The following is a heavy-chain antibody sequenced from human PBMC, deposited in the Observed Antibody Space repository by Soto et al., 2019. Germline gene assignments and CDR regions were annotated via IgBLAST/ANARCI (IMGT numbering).Heavy chain of an antibody. V-gene: IGHV4-34*01. J-gene: IGHJ4*02. CDR3: ALGSVDTVDSSGFSEY. CDR1: GWSFSDYY. CDR2: INHSGGT. Sequence: KSSDTLSLTSALYGWSFSDYYWRWIRQPPGEWHELIGDINHSGGTSYNPSLKSRVTISVDTSKSTFSPKLTSLIAPDRDVHYGALGSVDTVDSSGFSEYWGQGTPVTVSS. D-gene: IGHD3-22*01.